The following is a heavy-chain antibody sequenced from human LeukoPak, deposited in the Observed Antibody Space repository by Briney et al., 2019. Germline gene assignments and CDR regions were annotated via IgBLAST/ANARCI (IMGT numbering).Heavy chain of an antibody. CDR1: GFTFSSYS. Sequence: GGSLRLSCAASGFTFSSYSMNWVRQAPGKGLEWVSSISSSSSYIYYADSVKGRFTISRDNAKDSLYLQMNSLRAEDTAVYYCARLIDSAFDIWGQGTMVTVSS. CDR2: ISSSSSYI. J-gene: IGHJ3*02. CDR3: ARLIDSAFDI. D-gene: IGHD2-21*01. V-gene: IGHV3-21*01.